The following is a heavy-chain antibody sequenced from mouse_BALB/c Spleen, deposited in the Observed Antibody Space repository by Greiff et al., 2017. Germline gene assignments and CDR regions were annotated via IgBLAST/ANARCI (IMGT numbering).Heavy chain of an antibody. CDR3: ARDRGIRLEGGFAY. J-gene: IGHJ3*01. V-gene: IGHV5-6-3*01. CDR1: GFTFSSYG. D-gene: IGHD1-2*01. CDR2: INSNGGST. Sequence: EVQLQQSGGGLVQPGGSLKLSCAASGFTFSSYGMSWVRQTPDKRLELVATINSNGGSTYYPDSVKGRFTISRDNAKNTLYLQMSSLKSEDTAMYDCARDRGIRLEGGFAYWGQGTLVTVSA.